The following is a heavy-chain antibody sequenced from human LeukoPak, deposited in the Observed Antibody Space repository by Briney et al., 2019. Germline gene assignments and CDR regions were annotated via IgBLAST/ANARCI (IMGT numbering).Heavy chain of an antibody. CDR1: GGSISSGDYY. Sequence: SETLSLTCTVSGGSISSGDYYWSWIRQPPGKGLEWIGYIYYSGSTYYNPSLKSRVTISVDTSKNQFSLKLSSVTAADTAVCYCARDRITIFGVVQNWFDPWGQGTLVTVSS. J-gene: IGHJ5*02. D-gene: IGHD3-3*01. CDR2: IYYSGST. CDR3: ARDRITIFGVVQNWFDP. V-gene: IGHV4-30-4*08.